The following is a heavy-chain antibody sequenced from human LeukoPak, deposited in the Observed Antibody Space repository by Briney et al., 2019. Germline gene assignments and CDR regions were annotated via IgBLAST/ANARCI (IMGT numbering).Heavy chain of an antibody. CDR1: GFTFSSYA. CDR3: ARDFRHILDY. V-gene: IGHV3-30*04. CDR2: ISYDGSNK. Sequence: GRSLRLSCAASGFTFSSYAMHWVRQVPGKGLEWVAVISYDGSNKYYADSVKGRFTISRDNSKNTLYLQMNSLRAEDTAVYYCARDFRHILDYWGQGTLVTVSS. J-gene: IGHJ4*02. D-gene: IGHD3-10*01.